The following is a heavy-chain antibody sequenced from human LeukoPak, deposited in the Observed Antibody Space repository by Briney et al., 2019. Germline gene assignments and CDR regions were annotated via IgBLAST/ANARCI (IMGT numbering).Heavy chain of an antibody. Sequence: ASVKVSCKASGYTFTDYYMHWVRQAPGQGLEWMGWINPNSGGTNYAQKFQGRVTMTRDTSISTAYMELSRLRSEDTAVYYCASTNDYAIEVDYWGQGTLVTVSS. D-gene: IGHD4-17*01. V-gene: IGHV1-2*02. J-gene: IGHJ4*02. CDR1: GYTFTDYY. CDR3: ASTNDYAIEVDY. CDR2: INPNSGGT.